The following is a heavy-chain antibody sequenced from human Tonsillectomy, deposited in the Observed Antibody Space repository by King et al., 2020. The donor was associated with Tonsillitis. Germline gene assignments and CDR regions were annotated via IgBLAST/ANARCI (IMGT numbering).Heavy chain of an antibody. Sequence: VQLVESGGGVVQPGRSLRLSCAASGFTFSSYGMHWVRQAPGKGLEWVAVISYDGSNKYYADSVKGRFTISRDNSKNTLYLQMNSLRAEDTAVYYCAKDLVSPSRSWYYYDYYYGRDVWGQGTTVTVSS. D-gene: IGHD6-13*01. CDR1: GFTFSSYG. V-gene: IGHV3-30*18. CDR2: ISYDGSNK. J-gene: IGHJ6*02. CDR3: AKDLVSPSRSWYYYDYYYGRDV.